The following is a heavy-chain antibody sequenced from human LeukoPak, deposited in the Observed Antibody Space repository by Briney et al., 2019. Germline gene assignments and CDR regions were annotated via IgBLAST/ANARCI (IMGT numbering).Heavy chain of an antibody. CDR1: GGTFSSYA. Sequence: GASVKVSCKASGGTFSSYAISWVRQAPGQGLEWMGGIIPIFGTANYAQKFQGRVTIIADESTSTAYMELRSLRSDDTAVYYCARDLRPVLLWFGELLGDYWGQGTLVTVSS. J-gene: IGHJ4*02. CDR3: ARDLRPVLLWFGELLGDY. CDR2: IIPIFGTA. V-gene: IGHV1-69*13. D-gene: IGHD3-10*01.